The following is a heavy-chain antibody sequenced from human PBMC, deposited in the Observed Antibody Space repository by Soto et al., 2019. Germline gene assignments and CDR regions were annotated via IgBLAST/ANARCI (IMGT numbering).Heavy chain of an antibody. Sequence: EVQLLESGGGLVQPGGSLRLSCAASGFTFSSYAMSWVRQAPGKGLEWVSAISGSGGSTYYADSVKGRFTISRDNSKNTRYPHMNSVRAEDTAVYYCAKDGLAARRGFWGQGTLVTVSS. D-gene: IGHD6-6*01. J-gene: IGHJ4*02. V-gene: IGHV3-23*01. CDR1: GFTFSSYA. CDR3: AKDGLAARRGF. CDR2: ISGSGGST.